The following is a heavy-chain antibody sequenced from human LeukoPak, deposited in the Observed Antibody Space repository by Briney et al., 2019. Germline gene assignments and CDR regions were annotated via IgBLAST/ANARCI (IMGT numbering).Heavy chain of an antibody. V-gene: IGHV3-23*01. CDR1: GFTFSSYA. CDR2: ISGSGGST. Sequence: GGSLRLSRAASGFTFSSYAMSWVRQAPGKGLEWVSAISGSGGSTYYADSVKGRFTISRDNSKNTLYLQMNSLRAEDTAVYYCAKAWMERSGSSYIFSYFDYWGQGTLVTVSS. J-gene: IGHJ4*02. CDR3: AKAWMERSGSSYIFSYFDY. D-gene: IGHD3-10*01.